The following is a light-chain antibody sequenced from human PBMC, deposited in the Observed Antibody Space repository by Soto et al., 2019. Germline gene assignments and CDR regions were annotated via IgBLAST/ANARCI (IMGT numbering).Light chain of an antibody. CDR1: QGISNY. V-gene: IGKV1-27*01. CDR2: AAA. Sequence: DVQMTQSPSSLSASVGDIVTITCRASQGISNYLAWYQQKPGKVPELLIYAAATLQSGVPSRFSGNGSCTDFSLTSSSLQPEDVATHYCHKYNHAATFGGGTQVEIK. J-gene: IGKJ4*01. CDR3: HKYNHAAT.